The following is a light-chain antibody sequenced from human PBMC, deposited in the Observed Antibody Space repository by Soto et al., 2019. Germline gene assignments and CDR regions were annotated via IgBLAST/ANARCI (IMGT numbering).Light chain of an antibody. J-gene: IGKJ5*01. CDR2: GAP. Sequence: EIVLTQSPATLSVPPGDRATLSCRASDSVRSNLAWYQQKPGQAPRLISYGAPIRAADIPARFSGSGSGTEFTLTISTLQSEDFAVSYCQQYYDWPTITFGQGTRLE. CDR3: QQYYDWPTIT. CDR1: DSVRSN. V-gene: IGKV3-15*01.